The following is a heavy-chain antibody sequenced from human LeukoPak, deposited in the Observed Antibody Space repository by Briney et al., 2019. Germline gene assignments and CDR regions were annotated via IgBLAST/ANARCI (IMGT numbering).Heavy chain of an antibody. J-gene: IGHJ5*02. Sequence: GGSLRLSCAASGFTFSGYWMHWVRQAPGKGLVWVSRINSDGSSTSYADSVEGRFTISRDNAKNSMYLQMNSLRGEDTAIYYCARDQHYYDSSGNPAWGQGALVTVSS. V-gene: IGHV3-74*01. CDR3: ARDQHYYDSSGNPA. CDR2: INSDGSST. D-gene: IGHD3-22*01. CDR1: GFTFSGYW.